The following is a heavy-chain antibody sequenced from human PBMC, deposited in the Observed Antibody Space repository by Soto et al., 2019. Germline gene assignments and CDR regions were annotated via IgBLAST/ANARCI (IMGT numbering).Heavy chain of an antibody. CDR2: ISGSGDRT. D-gene: IGHD3-9*01. J-gene: IGHJ4*02. Sequence: EVQLLESGGGLVQPGGSLRLSCAASGFTFSNYAMSWVRQAPGKGLKWVSSISGSGDRTFSADSLKGRFAISRDTSRNMLFLQISSLRADATAVYYCAKGRRDDVLTGFSLSYFDYWGQGTQVTVPS. V-gene: IGHV3-23*01. CDR1: GFTFSNYA. CDR3: AKGRRDDVLTGFSLSYFDY.